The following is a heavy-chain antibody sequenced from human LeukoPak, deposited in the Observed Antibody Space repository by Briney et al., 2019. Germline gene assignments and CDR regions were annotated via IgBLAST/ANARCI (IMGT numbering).Heavy chain of an antibody. CDR3: AASLPNIVVVPAAKGPFGS. CDR2: INGGGGGGT. J-gene: IGHJ5*02. V-gene: IGHV3-23*01. D-gene: IGHD2-2*01. CDR1: GFTFSNYA. Sequence: GGSLRLSYAASGFTFSNYAMSWVRQAPGKGLEWVSGINGGGGGGTFHADSVRGRFTISRDNSKNTLYLQMSSLRAEDTAVYYCAASLPNIVVVPAAKGPFGSWGQGTLVTVSS.